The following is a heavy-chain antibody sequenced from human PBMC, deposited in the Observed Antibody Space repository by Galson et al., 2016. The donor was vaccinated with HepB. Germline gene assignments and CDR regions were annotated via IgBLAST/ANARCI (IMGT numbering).Heavy chain of an antibody. CDR1: GFIFSSYG. Sequence: SLRLSCAASGFIFSSYGMHWVRQAPGKGLEWVAVIWNDGSNQYYVDSAKGRFTLSRDNSKNTLYLQMNSLRAEDTAVYYCAREGMTTVAMLDYWGQGTLVTVAS. J-gene: IGHJ4*02. V-gene: IGHV3-33*01. CDR3: AREGMTTVAMLDY. D-gene: IGHD4-23*01. CDR2: IWNDGSNQ.